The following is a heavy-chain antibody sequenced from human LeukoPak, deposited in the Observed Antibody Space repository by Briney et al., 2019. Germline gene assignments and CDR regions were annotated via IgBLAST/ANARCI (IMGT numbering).Heavy chain of an antibody. CDR3: ARAGYYDSSGYSYLFDY. CDR1: GGSFSGYY. Sequence: SETLSLTCAVYGGSFSGYYWSWIRQHPGKGLEWIGYIYYSGSTYYNPSLKSRVTISVDTSKNQFSLKLSSVTAADTAVYYCARAGYYDSSGYSYLFDYWGQGTLVTVSS. J-gene: IGHJ4*02. D-gene: IGHD3-22*01. CDR2: IYYSGST. V-gene: IGHV4-31*11.